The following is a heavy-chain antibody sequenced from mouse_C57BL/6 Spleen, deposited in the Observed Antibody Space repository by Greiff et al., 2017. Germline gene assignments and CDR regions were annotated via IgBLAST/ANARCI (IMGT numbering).Heavy chain of an antibody. CDR3: ARDDSYYYAMDY. D-gene: IGHD2-4*01. CDR2: LSNGGGST. CDR1: GFTFSDYY. Sequence: EVQGVESGGGLVQPGGSLKLSCAASGFTFSDYYMYWVRQTPEKRLEWVAYLSNGGGSTYYPDTVKGRFTISRDNAKNTLYLQMSRLKSEDTAMYYCARDDSYYYAMDYWGQGTSVTVSS. V-gene: IGHV5-12*01. J-gene: IGHJ4*01.